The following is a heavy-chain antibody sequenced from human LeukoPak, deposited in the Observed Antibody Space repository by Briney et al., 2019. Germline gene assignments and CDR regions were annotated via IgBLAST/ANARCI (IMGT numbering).Heavy chain of an antibody. Sequence: GRSLRLSCAASGFTFSSYAMHCVRQARGKGLERVAVISYDGRNKYYADSVKGRFTISRDNSKNTLYLQMNSLRAEDTAVNYCARGGDAAMVLDYWGQGTLVTVSS. CDR1: GFTFSSYA. J-gene: IGHJ4*02. CDR3: ARGGDAAMVLDY. D-gene: IGHD5-18*01. CDR2: ISYDGRNK. V-gene: IGHV3-30*04.